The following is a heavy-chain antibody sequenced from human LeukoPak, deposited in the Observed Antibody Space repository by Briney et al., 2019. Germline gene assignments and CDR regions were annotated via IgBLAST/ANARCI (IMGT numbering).Heavy chain of an antibody. CDR2: ISYDGSNK. CDR1: GFTFSSYG. Sequence: PGGSLRLSCAASGFTFSSYGMHWVRQAPGKGLEWVAVISYDGSNKYCADSVKGRFTISRDNSKNTLYLQMNSLRAEDTAVYYCAKTQDPLWSDLDYWGQGTLVTVSS. V-gene: IGHV3-30*18. CDR3: AKTQDPLWSDLDY. J-gene: IGHJ4*02. D-gene: IGHD2-15*01.